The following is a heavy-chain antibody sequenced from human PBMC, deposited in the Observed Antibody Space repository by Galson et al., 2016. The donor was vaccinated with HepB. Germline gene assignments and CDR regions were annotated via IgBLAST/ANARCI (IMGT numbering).Heavy chain of an antibody. Sequence: ETLSLTCPVCGASISNSDYWWAWIRQPPGKGLEWIGYFAHSGSTNSNPSLKSRVTISMDTSKSQLSLDLSSVTAADTAVYYCARDNWGSLDYWGQGILVTVSS. V-gene: IGHV4-61*08. CDR1: GASISNSDYW. J-gene: IGHJ4*02. CDR3: ARDNWGSLDY. D-gene: IGHD7-27*01. CDR2: FAHSGST.